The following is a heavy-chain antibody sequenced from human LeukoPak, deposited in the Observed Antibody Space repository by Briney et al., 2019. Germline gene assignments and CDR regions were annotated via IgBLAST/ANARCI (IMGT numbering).Heavy chain of an antibody. D-gene: IGHD3-22*01. V-gene: IGHV3-49*04. J-gene: IGHJ4*02. CDR3: TTQHYYDSSGYFT. Sequence: PGGSLRLSCTASGFTFGDYAMSWVRQAPGKGLEWVGFIRSKAYGGTTDYAAPVKGRFTISRDDSKNTLYLQMNSLKTEDTAVYYCTTQHYYDSSGYFTWGQGTLVTVSS. CDR1: GFTFGDYA. CDR2: IRSKAYGGTT.